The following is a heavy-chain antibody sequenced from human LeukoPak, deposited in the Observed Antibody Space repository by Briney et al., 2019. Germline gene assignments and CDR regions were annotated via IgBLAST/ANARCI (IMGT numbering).Heavy chain of an antibody. CDR2: ISSSSSTI. CDR3: ARGYHDSSGYFDNYYFDY. V-gene: IGHV3-48*04. CDR1: GFTFSSYS. Sequence: GGSLRLSCAASGFTFSSYSMNWARQAPGKGLEWVSYISSSSSTIYYADSVKGRFTISRDNAKNSLYLQMNSLRAEDTAVYYCARGYHDSSGYFDNYYFDYWGQGTLVTVSS. J-gene: IGHJ4*02. D-gene: IGHD3-22*01.